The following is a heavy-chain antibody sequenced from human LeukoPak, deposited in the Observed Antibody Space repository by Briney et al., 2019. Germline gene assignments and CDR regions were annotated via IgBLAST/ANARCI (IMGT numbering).Heavy chain of an antibody. CDR2: IYYSGST. J-gene: IGHJ6*02. D-gene: IGHD7-27*01. CDR1: GGSISSYY. V-gene: IGHV4-59*08. CDR3: ARRIGDPNYWGRMDV. Sequence: NTSETLSLTCTVSGGSISSYYWIWIRQPPGKGPEWIGYIYYSGSTNYNPSLKSRVTISVDTSKNQFSLKLSSVTAADTAVYYCARRIGDPNYWGRMDVWGQGTTVTVSS.